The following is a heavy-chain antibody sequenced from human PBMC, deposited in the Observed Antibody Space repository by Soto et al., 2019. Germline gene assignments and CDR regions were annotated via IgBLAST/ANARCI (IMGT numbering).Heavy chain of an antibody. CDR1: GGSISSSSYY. Sequence: SETLSLTCTVSGGSISSSSYYWGWIRQPPGKGLEWIGSIYYSGSTYYNPSLKSRVTISVDTSKNQFSLKLSSVTAADTAVYYCARHPRRYYYFLDVWGKGTTVTVSS. CDR3: ARHPRRYYYFLDV. CDR2: IYYSGST. J-gene: IGHJ6*03. V-gene: IGHV4-39*01.